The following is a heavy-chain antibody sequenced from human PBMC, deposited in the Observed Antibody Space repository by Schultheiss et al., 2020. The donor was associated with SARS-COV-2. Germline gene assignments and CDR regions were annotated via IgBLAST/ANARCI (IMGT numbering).Heavy chain of an antibody. J-gene: IGHJ3*02. CDR1: GGSISSGGYS. CDR3: ATGSGGI. V-gene: IGHV4-30-2*01. D-gene: IGHD3-10*01. CDR2: INHSGST. Sequence: SETLSLTCAVSGGSISSGGYSWSWIRQPPGKGLEWIGEINHSGSTNYNPSLKSRVTISVDTSKNQFSLKLSSVTAADTAVYYCATGSGGIWGQGTMVTVSS.